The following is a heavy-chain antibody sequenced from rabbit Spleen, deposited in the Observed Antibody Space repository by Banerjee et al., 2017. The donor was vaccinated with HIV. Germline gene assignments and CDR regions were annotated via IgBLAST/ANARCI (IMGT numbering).Heavy chain of an antibody. CDR1: GFSFSSNYY. D-gene: IGHD4-2*01. Sequence: QSLEESGGDLVKPGASLTLTYTASGFSFSSNYYMCWVRQAPGKGLEWIACIYTGSSGYTYYASWATGRFTCSKTSSTTVTLQMTSLTAADTATYFCARDSTGSRPVYFNLWCPGTLVTVS. V-gene: IGHV1S40*01. CDR3: ARDSTGSRPVYFNL. J-gene: IGHJ4*01. CDR2: IYTGSSGYT.